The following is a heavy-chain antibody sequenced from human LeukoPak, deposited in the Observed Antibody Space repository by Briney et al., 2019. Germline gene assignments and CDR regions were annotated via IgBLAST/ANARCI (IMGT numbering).Heavy chain of an antibody. CDR2: ISISSSSM. J-gene: IGHJ4*02. Sequence: GGSLRLSCAASGFTFSSYSMIWVRQAPARELEGVSYISISSSSMYYADSMKGRMTISRDNAKNSLYLQMNSLRPEDTAVYYCARENSGSYYQFDCWGQGTLVTVSS. CDR1: GFTFSSYS. CDR3: ARENSGSYYQFDC. D-gene: IGHD1-26*01. V-gene: IGHV3-21*01.